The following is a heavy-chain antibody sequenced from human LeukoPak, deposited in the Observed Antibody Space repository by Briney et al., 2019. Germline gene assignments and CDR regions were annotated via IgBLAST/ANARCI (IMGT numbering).Heavy chain of an antibody. CDR2: IGSDSDYI. CDR3: ARSVPVPTASDWFDP. CDR1: GFTFSSYS. J-gene: IGHJ5*02. V-gene: IGHV3-21*01. D-gene: IGHD2-2*01. Sequence: PGGSLRLSCAASGFTFSSYSMNWVRQAPGKGLEWVSSIGSDSDYIFYADSVKGRFTISRDNAKNSLSLQMNSLRAEDTAVYYCARSVPVPTASDWFDPWGQGTLVTVSS.